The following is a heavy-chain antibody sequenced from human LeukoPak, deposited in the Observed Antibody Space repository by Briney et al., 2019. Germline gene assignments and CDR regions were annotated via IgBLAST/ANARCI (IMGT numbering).Heavy chain of an antibody. V-gene: IGHV3-48*03. CDR1: GFTFSSYE. CDR3: AKAMYYDILTGMQIDY. D-gene: IGHD3-9*01. J-gene: IGHJ4*02. Sequence: GGSLRLSCAASGFTFSSYEMNWVRQAPGKGLEWVSYISSSGSTIYYADSVKGRFTISRDNSKHTLYLQMNSLRAEDTAVYYCAKAMYYDILTGMQIDYWGQGTLVTVSS. CDR2: ISSSGSTI.